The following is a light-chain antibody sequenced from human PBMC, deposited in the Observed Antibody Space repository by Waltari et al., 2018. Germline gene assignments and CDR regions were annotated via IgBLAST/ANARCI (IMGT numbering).Light chain of an antibody. CDR3: QQYDDLPHS. J-gene: IGKJ2*03. V-gene: IGKV1D-16*01. Sequence: DIQMTQSPSSLSASVGDKVTITCHASQDISCWLAWYQEIPGKALKPLIFAASSVQSGVPSRFSGSGSGTDYTLTITSLQPEDFATYYCQQYDDLPHSFGQGTKVEIK. CDR2: AAS. CDR1: QDISCW.